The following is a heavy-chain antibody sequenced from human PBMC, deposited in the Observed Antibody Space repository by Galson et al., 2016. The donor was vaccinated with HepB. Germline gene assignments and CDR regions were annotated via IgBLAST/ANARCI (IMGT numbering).Heavy chain of an antibody. CDR1: GFTFSRYW. CDR3: ARRGVVVVAQGWGYGMDF. J-gene: IGHJ6*02. Sequence: SLRLSCAASGFTFSRYWMSWVRQAPGKGLEWVANINEDGSQRPYADSVRGRFTISRDNAKNLLYLQMNSLRAEDMAVYYCARRGVVVVAQGWGYGMDFWGRGATVTVSS. CDR2: INEDGSQR. V-gene: IGHV3-7*01. D-gene: IGHD2-2*01.